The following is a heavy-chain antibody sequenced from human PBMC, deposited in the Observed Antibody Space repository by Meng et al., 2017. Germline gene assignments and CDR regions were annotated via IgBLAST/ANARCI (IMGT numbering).Heavy chain of an antibody. J-gene: IGHJ4*02. CDR1: DTPFTSYI. CDR2: INPSGGST. CDR3: ASSSGWGDPVYDY. Sequence: RLVQSGAGGKKPGASVKVPSKASDTPFTSYIIHGCRKPPEQGLEWMEIINPSGGSTSYAQKFQGRVTMTRDTSTSTVYMELSSLRSEDTAVYYCASSSGWGDPVYDYWGQGTLVTVSS. V-gene: IGHV1-46*01. D-gene: IGHD2-21*01.